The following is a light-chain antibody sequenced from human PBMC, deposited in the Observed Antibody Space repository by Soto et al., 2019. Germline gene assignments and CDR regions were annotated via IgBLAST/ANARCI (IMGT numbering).Light chain of an antibody. J-gene: IGKJ4*01. Sequence: EIVLTQSPGTLSLSPGERAALSCRASQTISSSNLAWYQQRPGQAPRLLIFGASTRATGIPDRFSGSGSERDFTLTISRLEPEDSAVYYCQQYAGTSLTFGGGTKVEIK. CDR3: QQYAGTSLT. CDR1: QTISSSN. V-gene: IGKV3-20*01. CDR2: GAS.